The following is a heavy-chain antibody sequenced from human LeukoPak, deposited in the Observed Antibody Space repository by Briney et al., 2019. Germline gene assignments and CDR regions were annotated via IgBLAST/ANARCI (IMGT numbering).Heavy chain of an antibody. J-gene: IGHJ6*02. Sequence: HPGGSLRLSCAASGFTFSYYWMSWVRQAPGKGLEWVANINQAGSEEYCVDSLKGRFTISRDNTKNLLYLQMNSLRAEDTAVYSCARGHFGMDVWGQGTTVIVSS. V-gene: IGHV3-7*04. CDR3: ARGHFGMDV. CDR2: INQAGSEE. CDR1: GFTFSYYW.